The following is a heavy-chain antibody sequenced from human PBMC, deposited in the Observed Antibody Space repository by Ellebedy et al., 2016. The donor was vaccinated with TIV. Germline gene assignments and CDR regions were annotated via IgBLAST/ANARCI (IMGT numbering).Heavy chain of an antibody. V-gene: IGHV3-11*01. D-gene: IGHD3-22*01. Sequence: GESLKISXAASGFTFSDYYMSWIRQAPGKGLEWVSYISSSGSTIYYADSVKGRFTISRDNAKNSLYLQMNSLRAEDTAVYYCARGTYYYDSSGQPLMRWGQGTLVTVSS. CDR2: ISSSGSTI. CDR3: ARGTYYYDSSGQPLMR. CDR1: GFTFSDYY. J-gene: IGHJ4*02.